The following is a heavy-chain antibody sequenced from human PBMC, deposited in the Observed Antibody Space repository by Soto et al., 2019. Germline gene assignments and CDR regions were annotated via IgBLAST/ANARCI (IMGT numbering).Heavy chain of an antibody. V-gene: IGHV3-74*01. J-gene: IGHJ3*02. CDR3: ASAVANTRNGLDI. Sequence: PGGSLRLSCAASGFTFSNHWIHWVRQAPGKGLVWVSRINSDGSSTAYADSVKGRFTISRDNAKNTLHLQMNSLRAEDTAVYYCASAVANTRNGLDIWGQGTMVNVS. CDR2: INSDGSST. D-gene: IGHD5-12*01. CDR1: GFTFSNHW.